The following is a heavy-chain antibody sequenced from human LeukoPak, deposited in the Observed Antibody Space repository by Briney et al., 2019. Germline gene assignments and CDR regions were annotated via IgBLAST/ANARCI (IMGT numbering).Heavy chain of an antibody. J-gene: IGHJ4*02. CDR2: IYNSGST. V-gene: IGHV4-59*08. CDR3: ASSINWNDIGFDY. CDR1: GGSISSYY. D-gene: IGHD1-20*01. Sequence: PSETLSLTCTVSGGSISSYYWTWIRQPPGKGLEWIGYIYNSGSTNYNPSLKSRVTISLDTSKNQFSLKLSSVTAADTAVYYCASSINWNDIGFDYWGQGTLVTVSS.